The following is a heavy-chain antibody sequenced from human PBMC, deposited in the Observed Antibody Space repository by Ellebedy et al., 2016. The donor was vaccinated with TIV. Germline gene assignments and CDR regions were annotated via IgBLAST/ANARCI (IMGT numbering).Heavy chain of an antibody. CDR2: ISWNSGSI. Sequence: GGSLRLSCAASGFTFDDYAMHRVRQAPGKGLEWVSGISWNSGSIGDADSVKGRVTISRDNAKNSLYLQMNSLRAEDTALYYCAKDKGYDSSGQHFDYWGQGTLVTVSS. D-gene: IGHD3-22*01. CDR1: GFTFDDYA. J-gene: IGHJ4*02. V-gene: IGHV3-9*01. CDR3: AKDKGYDSSGQHFDY.